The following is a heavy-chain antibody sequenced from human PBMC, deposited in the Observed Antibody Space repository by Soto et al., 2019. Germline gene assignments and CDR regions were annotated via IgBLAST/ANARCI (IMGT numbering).Heavy chain of an antibody. J-gene: IGHJ4*02. D-gene: IGHD2-15*01. V-gene: IGHV1-2*04. Sequence: QVQLVQSGAEVKKPGASVKVSCKASGYTFTGYYMHWVRQAPGQGLEWMGWINPTSGGTNYAQKFQGWVTMTRDTSISTAYMELSRLRSDDTAVYYCARGGDIVVVVAAPCDYWGQGTLVTVSS. CDR2: INPTSGGT. CDR1: GYTFTGYY. CDR3: ARGGDIVVVVAAPCDY.